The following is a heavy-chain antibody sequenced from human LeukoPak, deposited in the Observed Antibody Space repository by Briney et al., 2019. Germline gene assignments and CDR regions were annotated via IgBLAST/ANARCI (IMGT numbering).Heavy chain of an antibody. V-gene: IGHV4-4*07. CDR3: ARAPARCGGTCPLDS. Sequence: SETLSLTCDVSGASISGYWWSWIRQPAGKGLEWIGRMYTDGDTNYNPALKSRVTVSVDTSKNLFSLKLISVTAADTAVYYCARAPARCGGTCPLDSWGQGTLVTVSS. J-gene: IGHJ4*02. CDR2: MYTDGDT. D-gene: IGHD2-15*01. CDR1: GASISGYW.